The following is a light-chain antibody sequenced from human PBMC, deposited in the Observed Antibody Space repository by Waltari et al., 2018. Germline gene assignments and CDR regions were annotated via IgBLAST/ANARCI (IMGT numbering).Light chain of an antibody. CDR1: QSVSRD. CDR3: QQRRSWPLT. CDR2: DVS. V-gene: IGKV3-11*01. Sequence: EIVLTQSPATLSLSPGERATLSCRASQSVSRDLGWYQQKPGQAPRVLIYDVSKRATGTPDRFSGSGSGTDFTLTISSLEPEDSAVYYCQQRRSWPLTFGGGTKVEIK. J-gene: IGKJ4*01.